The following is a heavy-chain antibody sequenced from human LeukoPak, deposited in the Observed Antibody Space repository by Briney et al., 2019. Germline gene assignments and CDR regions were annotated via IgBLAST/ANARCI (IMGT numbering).Heavy chain of an antibody. Sequence: SVKVSCKASGGTFSSYAISWVRQAPGQGLEWMGGIIPIFGTADYAQKFQGRVTITTDESTSTAYMELSSLRSEGTAVYYCARSGNSGYDKGFDYWGQGTLVTVSA. CDR2: IIPIFGTA. V-gene: IGHV1-69*05. CDR1: GGTFSSYA. CDR3: ARSGNSGYDKGFDY. J-gene: IGHJ4*02. D-gene: IGHD5-12*01.